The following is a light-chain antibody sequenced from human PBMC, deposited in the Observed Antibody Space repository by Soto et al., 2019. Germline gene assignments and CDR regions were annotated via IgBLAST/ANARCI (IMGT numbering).Light chain of an antibody. J-gene: IGLJ1*01. V-gene: IGLV1-51*01. Sequence: QSVLTQPPSVSGATGQRVNISCSGSSTNIGDNYVTWYQHLPGTAPKLVVYDNDRRPSGVPGRFSGSKSGTSATLVITGLQSEDEADYYCGAWDDSLVSYVFGAGTKLTVL. CDR2: DND. CDR3: GAWDDSLVSYV. CDR1: STNIGDNY.